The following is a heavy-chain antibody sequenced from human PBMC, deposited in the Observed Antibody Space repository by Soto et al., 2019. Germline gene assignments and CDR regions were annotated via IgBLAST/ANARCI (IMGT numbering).Heavy chain of an antibody. Sequence: GGSLRLSCAVSGFTFSNAWMSWVRQAPGKGLEWVGRIRSKTDGGTTDYAAPEKGRFTISRDDSKNTLYLQMNSLKTEDTAVYYCATFCGSYWRAFDISGHGTMITVSS. D-gene: IGHD3-22*01. V-gene: IGHV3-15*01. CDR2: IRSKTDGGTT. J-gene: IGHJ3*02. CDR1: GFTFSNAW. CDR3: ATFCGSYWRAFDI.